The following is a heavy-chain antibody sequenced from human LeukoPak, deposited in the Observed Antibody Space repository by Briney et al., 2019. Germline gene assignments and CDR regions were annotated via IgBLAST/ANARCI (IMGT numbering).Heavy chain of an antibody. D-gene: IGHD1-14*01. V-gene: IGHV1-3*04. CDR2: INTGNGNT. Sequence: ASVKVSCKASGYTFTNYAMHWVRQAPGQRLEWMGWINTGNGNTKYSQRFQDRVTITRDTSASTAYMELSSLGSEDTAMYYCARGYPMDVWGQGTTVTVSS. CDR3: ARGYPMDV. J-gene: IGHJ6*02. CDR1: GYTFTNYA.